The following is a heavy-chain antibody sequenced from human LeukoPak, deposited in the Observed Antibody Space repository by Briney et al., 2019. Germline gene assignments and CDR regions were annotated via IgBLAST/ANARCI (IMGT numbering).Heavy chain of an antibody. CDR2: ISAYNGNT. CDR1: GYTFTSYG. V-gene: IGHV1-18*01. J-gene: IGHJ5*02. Sequence: ASVKVSCKASGYTFTSYGISWLRQAPGQGLEWMGWISAYNGNTNYAQKLQGRVTMTTDTSTSTAYMELRSLRSDDTAVYYCARNRPSGVVVPVAKGAPFDPGAQEPLVTVP. CDR3: ARNRPSGVVVPVAKGAPFDP. D-gene: IGHD2-2*01.